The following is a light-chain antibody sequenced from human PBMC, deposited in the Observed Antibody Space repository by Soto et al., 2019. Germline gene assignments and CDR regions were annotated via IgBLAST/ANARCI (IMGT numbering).Light chain of an antibody. CDR2: VDSDGSH. V-gene: IGLV4-69*01. Sequence: QPVLTQSPSASASLVASGKLTCTLIRGHSSYASAWHQQQPEKGPRYLMKVDSDGSHTSGDAIPARFSGSSSGSERYLTISSLESEDEADCYCQTWGNGIHMVFGGGTKLTVL. CDR3: QTWGNGIHMV. J-gene: IGLJ2*01. CDR1: RGHSSYA.